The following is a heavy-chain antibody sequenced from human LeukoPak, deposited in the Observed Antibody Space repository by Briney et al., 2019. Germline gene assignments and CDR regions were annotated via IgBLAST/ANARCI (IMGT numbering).Heavy chain of an antibody. Sequence: PSETLSLTCTVSGGSISSSSYYWGWIRQPPGKGLEWIGYIYYSGSTYYNPSLKSRVTISVDTSKNQFSLKLSSVTAADTAVYYCARDGTGDLDYWGQGTLVTVSS. CDR3: ARDGTGDLDY. CDR2: IYYSGST. V-gene: IGHV4-30-4*08. CDR1: GGSISSSSYY. D-gene: IGHD7-27*01. J-gene: IGHJ4*02.